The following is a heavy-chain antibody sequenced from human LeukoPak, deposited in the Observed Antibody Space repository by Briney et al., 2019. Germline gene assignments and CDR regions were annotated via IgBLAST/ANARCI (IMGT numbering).Heavy chain of an antibody. J-gene: IGHJ5*01. CDR1: GYTFTGYY. V-gene: IGHV1-2*02. D-gene: IGHD3-22*01. Sequence: ASVKVSCKASGYTFTGYYVHWVRQAPGQGLEWMGWINPNSGGTNYAQNFQGRVTMTRDTSISTAYMELSRLTSDDTAVYYCVRRVRSGWFDSWGQGTLSPSPQ. CDR2: INPNSGGT. CDR3: VRRVRSGWFDS.